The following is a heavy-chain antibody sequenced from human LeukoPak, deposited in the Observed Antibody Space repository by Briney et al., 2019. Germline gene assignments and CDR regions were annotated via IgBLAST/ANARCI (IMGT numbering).Heavy chain of an antibody. CDR3: ARDGAYCGGDCMYAFDI. Sequence: ASVKVSCKASGYTFTGYYMHWVRQAPGQGLEWMGIINPSGGSTSYAQKFQGRVTMTRDTSTSTVYMELSSLRSEDTAVYYCARDGAYCGGDCMYAFDIWGQGTLVTVSS. J-gene: IGHJ3*02. V-gene: IGHV1-46*01. D-gene: IGHD2-21*02. CDR1: GYTFTGYY. CDR2: INPSGGST.